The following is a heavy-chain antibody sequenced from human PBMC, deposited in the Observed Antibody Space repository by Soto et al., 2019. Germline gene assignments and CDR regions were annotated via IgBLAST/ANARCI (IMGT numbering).Heavy chain of an antibody. CDR2: ISSNSDTI. CDR1: GFTADDYA. Sequence: GGSLRLSCVASGFTADDYAMHWVRQAPGKGLEWVSGISSNSDTIDYADSVKGRFTISRDNAKNSLFLQMNSLRPEDTALYYCAKDMKWGGMTTIHYFDSWGQGTPVTVSS. J-gene: IGHJ4*02. V-gene: IGHV3-9*02. D-gene: IGHD4-17*01. CDR3: AKDMKWGGMTTIHYFDS.